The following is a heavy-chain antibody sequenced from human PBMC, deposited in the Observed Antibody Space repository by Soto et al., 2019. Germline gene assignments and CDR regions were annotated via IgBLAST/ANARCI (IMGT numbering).Heavy chain of an antibody. CDR1: GFTFSIYA. V-gene: IGHV3-23*01. CDR3: AKDAVYGDGLWLAAN. CDR2: MTGSGGDI. Sequence: EVQLLESGGGLVQPGESLRLSCAASGFTFSIYAMMWVRQPPGKGQEWVAGMTGSGGDIRYADSVKGRFTISKDNSMNTLYLQMNSLRAEDTAMYYCAKDAVYGDGLWLAANWGQGTLVTVSS. J-gene: IGHJ4*02. D-gene: IGHD2-21*02.